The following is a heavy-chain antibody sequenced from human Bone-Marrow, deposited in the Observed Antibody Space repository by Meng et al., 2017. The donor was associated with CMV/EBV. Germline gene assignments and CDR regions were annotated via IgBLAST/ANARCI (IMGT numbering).Heavy chain of an antibody. J-gene: IGHJ4*02. D-gene: IGHD6-6*01. CDR2: ISWDGVST. Sequence: GESLKISCAASGFTFDDYTMHWVRQAPGKGLEWVSLISWDGVSTYYADSVKGRFTISRGNSKTSLYLQMNSLRTEDTALYYCAKDGRGSSGAYYFDYWGPGPRVTGAS. CDR1: GFTFDDYT. V-gene: IGHV3-43*01. CDR3: AKDGRGSSGAYYFDY.